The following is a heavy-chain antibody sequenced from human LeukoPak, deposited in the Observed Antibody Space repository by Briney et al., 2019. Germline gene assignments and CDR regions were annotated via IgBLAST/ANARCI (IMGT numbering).Heavy chain of an antibody. J-gene: IGHJ6*02. CDR1: GFTFSDYY. CDR3: ARIPEGQLVRYYYGMDV. V-gene: IGHV3-11*01. D-gene: IGHD6-13*01. Sequence: PGGSLRLSCAASGFTFSDYYMSWIRQAPGKGLEWVSYISSSGSTIYYADSVKGRFTISRDNAKNSLYLQMNSLRAEDTAVYYCARIPEGQLVRYYYGMDVWGQGTTVTVSS. CDR2: ISSSGSTI.